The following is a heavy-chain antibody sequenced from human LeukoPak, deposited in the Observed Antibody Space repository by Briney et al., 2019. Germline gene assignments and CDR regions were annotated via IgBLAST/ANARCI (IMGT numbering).Heavy chain of an antibody. V-gene: IGHV1-46*01. CDR1: GYTFTSYY. CDR2: INPSGGST. D-gene: IGHD2-2*01. Sequence: GASVKVSCKASGYTFTSYYMHWVRQAPGQGLEWMGIINPSGGSTSYAQKFQGRVTMTRDTSTSTVYMELSSLRSEDTAVYYCARDLSYCSSTSCPDGEYFQHWGQGTLVTVSS. CDR3: ARDLSYCSSTSCPDGEYFQH. J-gene: IGHJ1*01.